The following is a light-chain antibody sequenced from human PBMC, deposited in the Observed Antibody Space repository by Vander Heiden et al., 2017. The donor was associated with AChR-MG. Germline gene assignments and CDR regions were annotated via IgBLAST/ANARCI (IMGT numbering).Light chain of an antibody. CDR2: GNN. V-gene: IGLV3-19*01. CDR3: TSRDSSGNRVV. J-gene: IGLJ2*01. CDR1: SLRDYY. Sequence: SSELTQDPAVSVALGQRVRSTCQGDSLRDYYANGYQQKPGQAPVLVIYGNNNRPSGIPDRVSGSSSGNTTTVTITGAQAEDEADYYCTSRDSSGNRVVFGGGTKLTVL.